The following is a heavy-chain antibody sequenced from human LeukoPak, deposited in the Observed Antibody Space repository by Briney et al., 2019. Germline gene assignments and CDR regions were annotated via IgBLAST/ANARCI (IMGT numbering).Heavy chain of an antibody. V-gene: IGHV3-30-3*01. J-gene: IGHJ4*02. D-gene: IGHD3-22*01. Sequence: PGGSLRLSCAASGFTFSNYAMHWVRQAPGKGLEWVAVISSDGSNKYYADSVKGRFTISRDNSKNTLYRQMNSLRAEDTAVYSCASHYDTSGYHYFDFWGQGTLVTVSS. CDR2: ISSDGSNK. CDR3: ASHYDTSGYHYFDF. CDR1: GFTFSNYA.